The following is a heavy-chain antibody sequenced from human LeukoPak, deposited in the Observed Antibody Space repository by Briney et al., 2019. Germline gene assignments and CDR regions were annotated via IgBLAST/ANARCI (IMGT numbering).Heavy chain of an antibody. Sequence: GGSLRLSCAASGFTFSNYAMNWVRQAPGKGLEWVSSISSTSKDKYYADSVKGRFTISRDNAKKSLYLQMNSLRDEDTAVYYCARDYPADHWGQGTLVTVSS. CDR1: GFTFSNYA. CDR2: ISSTSKDK. J-gene: IGHJ4*02. CDR3: ARDYPADH. V-gene: IGHV3-21*01.